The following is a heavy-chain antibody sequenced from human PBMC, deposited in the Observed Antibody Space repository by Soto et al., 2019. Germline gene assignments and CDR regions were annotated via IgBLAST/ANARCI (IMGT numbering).Heavy chain of an antibody. V-gene: IGHV3-23*01. CDR1: GFTFSYFA. Sequence: GGSLRRSCAAPGFTFSYFAMGWVGEAPGKGLEWVSVLNDRGDTTYYTDSVNGRFTISSDNSKNTLNLQMNSLRAEDTAVYYCAKDATRTNGWYHFDYWGQGALVTLSS. CDR2: LNDRGDTT. D-gene: IGHD6-19*01. CDR3: AKDATRTNGWYHFDY. J-gene: IGHJ4*02.